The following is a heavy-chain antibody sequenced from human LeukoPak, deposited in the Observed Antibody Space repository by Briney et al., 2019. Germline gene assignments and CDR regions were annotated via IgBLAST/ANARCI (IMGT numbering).Heavy chain of an antibody. J-gene: IGHJ5*02. CDR2: INPNSGGT. CDR1: GYTFTGYY. CDR3: ARDRLWGIAAAGRLWFDP. Sequence: ASVKVSCKASGYTFTGYYMHLVRQAPGQGLEWMGRINPNSGGTNYAQKFQGRVTMTRDTSISTAYMELSRLRSDDTAVYYCARDRLWGIAAAGRLWFDPWRQGTLVTVSS. D-gene: IGHD6-13*01. V-gene: IGHV1-2*06.